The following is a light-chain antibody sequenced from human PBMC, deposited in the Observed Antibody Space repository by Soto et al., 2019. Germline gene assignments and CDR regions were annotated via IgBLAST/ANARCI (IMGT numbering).Light chain of an antibody. J-gene: IGKJ1*01. Sequence: EIVLTQSPGTLSLSPGERATLSCRASQSVSKNNLVWYQQKPGRAPRLLIYGASSRAPGIPDRFSGSGSETDFTLTISRVEPEDFAVYWCQQYGDSLWTFGQGTTLEIK. V-gene: IGKV3-20*01. CDR1: QSVSKNN. CDR2: GAS. CDR3: QQYGDSLWT.